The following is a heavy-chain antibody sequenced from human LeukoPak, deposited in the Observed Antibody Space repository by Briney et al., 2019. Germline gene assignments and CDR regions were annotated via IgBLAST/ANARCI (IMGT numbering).Heavy chain of an antibody. CDR1: GFTFDDYA. V-gene: IGHV3-9*01. D-gene: IGHD6-19*01. CDR2: ISWNSGSI. Sequence: GRSLRLSCAASGFTFDDYAMHWVRQAPGKGLEWVSGISWNSGSIGYADSVKGRFTISRDNAKNSLYLQMNSLRAEDTALYYCAKIEQWLVLHDAFDIWGQGTMVTVSS. J-gene: IGHJ3*02. CDR3: AKIEQWLVLHDAFDI.